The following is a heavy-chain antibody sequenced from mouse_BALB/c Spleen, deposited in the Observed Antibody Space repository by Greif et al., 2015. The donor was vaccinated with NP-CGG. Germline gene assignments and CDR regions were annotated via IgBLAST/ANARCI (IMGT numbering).Heavy chain of an antibody. Sequence: QVQLQQSGAELVRPGSSVKISCKASGYAFSSYWMNWVKQRPGQGLVWIGQIYPGDGDTNYNGKFKGKATLTADKSSSTAYMQLSILTSEDSAVYFCARYDYDYYAKDYWGQGTSVTVSS. J-gene: IGHJ4*01. D-gene: IGHD2-4*01. CDR2: IYPGDGDT. CDR1: GYAFSSYW. CDR3: ARYDYDYYAKDY. V-gene: IGHV1-80*01.